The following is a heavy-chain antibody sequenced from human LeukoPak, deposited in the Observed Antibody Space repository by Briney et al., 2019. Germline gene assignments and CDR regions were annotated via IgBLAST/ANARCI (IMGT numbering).Heavy chain of an antibody. CDR3: ARDPGSGYSTYFDY. Sequence: SETLSLTCTVSGGSISSSSYYWGWIRQPPRKGLEWIGSIYYSGSTYYNPSLKSRVTISVDTSKNQFSLKLSSVTAADTAVYYCARDPGSGYSTYFDYWGQGTLVTVSS. CDR1: GGSISSSSYY. CDR2: IYYSGST. D-gene: IGHD3-22*01. J-gene: IGHJ4*02. V-gene: IGHV4-39*07.